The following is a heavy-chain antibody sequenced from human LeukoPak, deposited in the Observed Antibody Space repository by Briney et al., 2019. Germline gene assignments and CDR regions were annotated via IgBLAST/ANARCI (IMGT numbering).Heavy chain of an antibody. V-gene: IGHV3-30-3*01. Sequence: PGGSLRLSCAGSGFIFSSYVMHWVRQAPGKGLEWVAVISYDGSHKYYADSVKGRFTISRDNSKNTLYLQMNSLRAEDTAVYYCARKRSILEWLLDAFDIWGQGTMVTVSS. CDR2: ISYDGSHK. D-gene: IGHD3-3*01. CDR3: ARKRSILEWLLDAFDI. CDR1: GFIFSSYV. J-gene: IGHJ3*02.